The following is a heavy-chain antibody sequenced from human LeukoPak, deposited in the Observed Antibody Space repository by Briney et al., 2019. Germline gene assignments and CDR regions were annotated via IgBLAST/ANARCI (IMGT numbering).Heavy chain of an antibody. J-gene: IGHJ4*02. V-gene: IGHV4-59*01. CDR3: ARGAAGYGPYDY. D-gene: IGHD5-12*01. CDR1: GDSISTYY. CDR2: MYYSGST. Sequence: PSETLSLTCTVSGDSISTYYWSWIRQPPGKGLEWIGYMYYSGSTNYNPSLKSRVTISLDTPKNQFSLRLNSVTAADTAVYYCARGAAGYGPYDYWGQGTLVTVSS.